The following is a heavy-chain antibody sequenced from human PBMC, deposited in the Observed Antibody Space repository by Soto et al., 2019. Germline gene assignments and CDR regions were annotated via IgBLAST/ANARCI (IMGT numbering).Heavy chain of an antibody. D-gene: IGHD2-2*01. CDR2: ISAYNGNT. CDR1: GYTFTSYG. CDR3: ARGYQPLPYYYYYYGMDV. J-gene: IGHJ6*02. Sequence: QVQLVQSGAEVKKPGASVKVSCKASGYTFTSYGISWVRQAPGQGLEWMGWISAYNGNTNYAQKLQGRVTMTTDTSTSTAYMELRSRRSADAAVYYCARGYQPLPYYYYYYGMDVWGQGTTVTVSS. V-gene: IGHV1-18*01.